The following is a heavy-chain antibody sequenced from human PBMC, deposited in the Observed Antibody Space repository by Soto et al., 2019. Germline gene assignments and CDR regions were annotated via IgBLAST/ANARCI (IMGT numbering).Heavy chain of an antibody. CDR1: GFTFSTYA. D-gene: IGHD2-21*01. CDR2: ILHDETP. J-gene: IGHJ4*02. Sequence: GGSLRLSCAASGFTFSTYAITWGRQAPGRGLEWVSTILHDETPFYTDSVKGRFTISRDNVRGTLYLQMNGLRVEDAALYFCAKDLFPTSGQRFFFESWGQGSLVTVSS. CDR3: AKDLFPTSGQRFFFES. V-gene: IGHV3-23*01.